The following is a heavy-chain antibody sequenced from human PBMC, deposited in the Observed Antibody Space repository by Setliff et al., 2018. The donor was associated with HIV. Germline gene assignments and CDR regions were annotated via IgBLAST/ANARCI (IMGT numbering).Heavy chain of an antibody. J-gene: IGHJ4*02. CDR2: VIPGLGTA. CDR1: GGTFSSYR. V-gene: IGHV1-69*13. D-gene: IGHD5-12*01. Sequence: SVKVSCKASGGTFSSYRISWVRQAPGRGLEYMGGVIPGLGTAHYAQRFQGRVTITADESTSTVYMDLSSLRSEDTAMYYCARDAGYSGTSWNYWGQGTLVTVSS. CDR3: ARDAGYSGTSWNY.